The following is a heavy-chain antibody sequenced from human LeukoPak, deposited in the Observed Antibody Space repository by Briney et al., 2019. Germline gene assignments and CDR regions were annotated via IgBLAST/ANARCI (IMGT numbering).Heavy chain of an antibody. Sequence: ASVKVSCKASGYTFTSFDINWVRQATGQGLEWMGWLNPNSGNTGYAQKFQGRVTITRNTSISTAYMELSSLRSEDTAVYYCARRNLGYCSSSSCPLYYFDSWGRGTLVTISS. CDR2: LNPNSGNT. J-gene: IGHJ4*02. D-gene: IGHD2-2*01. V-gene: IGHV1-8*03. CDR3: ARRNLGYCSSSSCPLYYFDS. CDR1: GYTFTSFD.